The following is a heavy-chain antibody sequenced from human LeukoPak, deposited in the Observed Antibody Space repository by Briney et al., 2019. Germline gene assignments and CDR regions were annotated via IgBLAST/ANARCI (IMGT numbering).Heavy chain of an antibody. CDR1: GFTFSSPG. V-gene: IGHV3-23*03. Sequence: GGSLRLSCAASGFTFSSPGMSWVRQAPGKGLEWVSVIATGSETKYYAGSVKGRFTISRDTSQKTLYLQMNSLRAVDTAVYYCTKDLVTAFGAYWGQGILVTVSS. D-gene: IGHD3-10*01. CDR2: IATGSETK. J-gene: IGHJ4*02. CDR3: TKDLVTAFGAY.